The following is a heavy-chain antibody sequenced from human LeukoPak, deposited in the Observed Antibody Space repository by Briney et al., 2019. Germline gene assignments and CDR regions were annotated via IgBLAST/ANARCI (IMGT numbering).Heavy chain of an antibody. CDR1: GVSISSSNSY. D-gene: IGHD3-16*01. Sequence: SETLSLTCTVSGVSISSSNSYWGWIRQPPGKGLEWIGSIYYSGNTYYNASLKSQVSISIDTSKNQFSLRLTSVTAADTAVYYCASSPRPYYDYVWGSLRHAFDIWGQGTMVTVSS. CDR3: ASSPRPYYDYVWGSLRHAFDI. V-gene: IGHV4-39*01. CDR2: IYYSGNT. J-gene: IGHJ3*02.